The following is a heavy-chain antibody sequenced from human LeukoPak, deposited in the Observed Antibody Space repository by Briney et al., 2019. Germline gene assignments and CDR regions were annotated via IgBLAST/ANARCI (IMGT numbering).Heavy chain of an antibody. V-gene: IGHV3-23*01. CDR3: EKDRQGLPTYIDF. CDR1: GFTFSTHA. J-gene: IGHJ4*02. CDR2: ISSSGGTT. D-gene: IGHD4-11*01. Sequence: PGGSLRLSCAASGFTFSTHAWNSVRQAPGKGLEWVSAISSSGGTTYYADSVKGRFSISRDNSKHTMYLQMNSLRAENTAVYYCEKDRQGLPTYIDFGGEGTLVTVSA.